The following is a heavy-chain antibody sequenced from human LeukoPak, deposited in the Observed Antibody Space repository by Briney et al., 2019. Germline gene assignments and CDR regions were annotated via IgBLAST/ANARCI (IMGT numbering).Heavy chain of an antibody. CDR1: GGCISSSSYY. J-gene: IGHJ4*02. CDR3: ARGLEVAGNYFDY. Sequence: PSETLSLTCTVSGGCISSSSYYWRWIRQPPGKGLEWIGSIYYSGSTYYNPSLKSRVTISVDTSKNQFSLKLSSVTAADTAVYYCARGLEVAGNYFDYWGQGTLVTVSS. CDR2: IYYSGST. V-gene: IGHV4-39*01. D-gene: IGHD6-19*01.